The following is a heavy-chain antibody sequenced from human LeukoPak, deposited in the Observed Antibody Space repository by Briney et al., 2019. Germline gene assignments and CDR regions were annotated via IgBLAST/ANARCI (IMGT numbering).Heavy chain of an antibody. J-gene: IGHJ4*02. Sequence: SETLSLTCAVYGGSFSGYFCWIRQSPGKGLEWIGEINHRGVTNYRPSLGGRVSIFTDRSLNQFSLRLTSVTAADTGTYYCASGPGTSVIRGVSPKYWGQGTPVTVSS. V-gene: IGHV4-34*01. CDR3: ASGPGTSVIRGVSPKY. CDR2: INHRGVT. D-gene: IGHD3-10*01. CDR1: GGSFSGYF.